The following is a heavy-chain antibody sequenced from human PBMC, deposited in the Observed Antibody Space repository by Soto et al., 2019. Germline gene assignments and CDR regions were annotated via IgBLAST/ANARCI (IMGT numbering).Heavy chain of an antibody. D-gene: IGHD2-2*01. CDR3: VRESSTSTHI. V-gene: IGHV1-8*01. J-gene: IGHJ4*03. CDR1: GYTFTTYD. Sequence: GASVKVSCKASGYTFTTYDINWVRQASGQGLEWMGWVNPNSANTGYAQKFRGRVSMTRNTSINTAFMELSSLRSEDTAVYYCVRESSTSTHIWGQGTVVTVSS. CDR2: VNPNSANT.